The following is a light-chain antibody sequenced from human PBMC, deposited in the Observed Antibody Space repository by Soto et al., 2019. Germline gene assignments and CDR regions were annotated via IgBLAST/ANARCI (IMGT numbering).Light chain of an antibody. CDR1: QSISTS. CDR2: KAS. J-gene: IGKJ4*01. CDR3: QQYNSYSPLT. V-gene: IGKV1-5*03. Sequence: DIQMTQSPSTLSASVGDRVTISCRASQSISTSLAWYQQKPGKAPNLLIYKASSLESGVPSRFSGSGSGTEFTLTISSLQPDDFATYYCQQYNSYSPLTFGGGTKVDIK.